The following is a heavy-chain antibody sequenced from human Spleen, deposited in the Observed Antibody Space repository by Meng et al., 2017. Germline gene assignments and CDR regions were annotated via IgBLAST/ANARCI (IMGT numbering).Heavy chain of an antibody. J-gene: IGHJ4*02. V-gene: IGHV4-4*02. CDR3: GRDQGRELINH. Sequence: AQLQESGPGLVKHSGTLAPPCTVYGDSISSDIWWSWVRQPPGKGLEWIGEVYHRGDTNYNPSLKSRVDISVDKSKNQFYLSLFSVTAADTAVYYCGRDQGRELINHWGQGTLVTVSS. D-gene: IGHD1-7*01. CDR2: VYHRGDT. CDR1: GDSISSDIW.